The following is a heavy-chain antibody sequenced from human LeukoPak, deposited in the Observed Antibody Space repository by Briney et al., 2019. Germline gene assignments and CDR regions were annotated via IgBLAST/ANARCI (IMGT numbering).Heavy chain of an antibody. CDR1: GGSFSGYY. CDR2: INHSGST. Sequence: SETLSLTCAVYGGSFSGYYWSWIRQPPGKGLEWIGEINHSGSTNYNPSLKSRVTISVDTSKNQFSLKLSSVTAADTAVYYCAGLSAPYYYDSTPGYFQHWGQGTLVTVSS. D-gene: IGHD3-22*01. J-gene: IGHJ1*01. V-gene: IGHV4-34*01. CDR3: AGLSAPYYYDSTPGYFQH.